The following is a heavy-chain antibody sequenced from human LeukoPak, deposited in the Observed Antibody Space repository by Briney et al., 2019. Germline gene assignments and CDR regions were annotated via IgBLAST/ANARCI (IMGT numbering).Heavy chain of an antibody. CDR3: ASWTVRGVRGWAFDI. D-gene: IGHD3-10*01. CDR2: IYYSGST. J-gene: IGHJ3*02. V-gene: IGHV4-59*01. CDR1: GGSISSYY. Sequence: PSETLSLTCTVSGGSISSYYWSWIRQPPGKGLEWIGYIYYSGSTNYNPSLKSRVTISVDTSKNQFSLKLSSVTAADTAVYYCASWTVRGVRGWAFDIWGQGTMVTVSS.